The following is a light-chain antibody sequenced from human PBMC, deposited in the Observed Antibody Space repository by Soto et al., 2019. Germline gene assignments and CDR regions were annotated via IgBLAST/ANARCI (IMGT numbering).Light chain of an antibody. V-gene: IGLV2-14*01. CDR3: TAYSSSDIFYV. J-gene: IGLJ1*01. Sequence: QSLLTQPASVSGSPGPSITISCTGTISDIGGYYYVSWYQHHPGKAPKLLIYQVTNRPSRVSNRFSGSKSGNTASLTISGLQADDEADYYCTAYSSSDIFYVFGTGTKVNVL. CDR1: ISDIGGYYY. CDR2: QVT.